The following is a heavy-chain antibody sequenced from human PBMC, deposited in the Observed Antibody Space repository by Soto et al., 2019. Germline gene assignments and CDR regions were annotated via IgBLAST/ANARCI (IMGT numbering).Heavy chain of an antibody. CDR2: ISAYNGNT. CDR3: ARVGSGYDTYYYYYYMDV. Sequence: ASVKVSCKASGYTFTSYGISLVRQAPGQGLEWMGWISAYNGNTNYAQKLQGRVTMTTDTSTSTAYMELRSLRSDDTAVYYCARVGSGYDTYYYYYYMDVWGKGTTVTVSS. V-gene: IGHV1-18*01. D-gene: IGHD5-12*01. CDR1: GYTFTSYG. J-gene: IGHJ6*03.